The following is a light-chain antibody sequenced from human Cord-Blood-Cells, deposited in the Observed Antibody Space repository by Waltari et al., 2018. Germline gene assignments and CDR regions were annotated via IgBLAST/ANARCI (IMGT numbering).Light chain of an antibody. CDR2: DVS. V-gene: IGLV2-14*01. CDR1: SSDVGGCHY. J-gene: IGLJ2*01. Sequence: QSALNQAASVSWSPGRSFTISCTGTSSDVGGCHYVAWHQQHPGKAPNLMIYDVSNRPSAVSNRLFASKSCNTASLTISGLQADDEADYYCSSYTTSSTFVVFGGGTKLTVL. CDR3: SSYTTSSTFVV.